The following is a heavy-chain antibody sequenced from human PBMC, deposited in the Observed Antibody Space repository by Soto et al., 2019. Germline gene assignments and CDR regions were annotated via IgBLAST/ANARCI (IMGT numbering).Heavy chain of an antibody. CDR2: IGTRGRTI. D-gene: IGHD4-4*01. CDR3: ARDPAIYSGKFDYGLDV. J-gene: IGHJ6*02. V-gene: IGHV3-48*03. Sequence: GGSLRLSCAASGFTFSNYEMNWVRQIPGKGLEWVSYIGTRGRTIYYADSVKGRFTIPRDNAKNSLYLQMNSLRAEDTAVYYCARDPAIYSGKFDYGLDVWGRGTTVTVSS. CDR1: GFTFSNYE.